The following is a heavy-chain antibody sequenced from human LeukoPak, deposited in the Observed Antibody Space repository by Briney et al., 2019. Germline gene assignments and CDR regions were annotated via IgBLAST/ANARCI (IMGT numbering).Heavy chain of an antibody. J-gene: IGHJ6*04. D-gene: IGHD3-10*02. Sequence: GGSLRPSCAASGSTFSSYEMNWVRQAPGKGLEWVSYISSSGSTIYYADSVKGRFTISRDNAKNSPYLQMNSLRAEDTAVYYCAELGITMIGGVWGKGTTVTISS. CDR3: AELGITMIGGV. V-gene: IGHV3-48*03. CDR2: ISSSGSTI. CDR1: GSTFSSYE.